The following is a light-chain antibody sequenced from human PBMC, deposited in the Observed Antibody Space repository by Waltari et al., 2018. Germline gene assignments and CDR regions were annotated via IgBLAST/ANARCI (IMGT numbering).Light chain of an antibody. CDR1: SSDVGGYNY. CDR2: DVS. V-gene: IGLV2-14*01. Sequence: QSALTQPASVSGSPGQSITISCTGPSSDVGGYNYVSWYQQHPGKAPKLMIYDVSKRPSGFSNRFSGSKSGNTASLTISGLQAEDEADYYCSSYTSSSTFVVFGGGTKLTVL. J-gene: IGLJ2*01. CDR3: SSYTSSSTFVV.